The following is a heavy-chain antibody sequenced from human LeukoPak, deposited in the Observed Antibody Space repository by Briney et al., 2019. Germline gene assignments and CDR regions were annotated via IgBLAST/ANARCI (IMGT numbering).Heavy chain of an antibody. Sequence: GASVKVSCKASGYTFTDYYMHWVRQAPGQGLEWMGWINPNSGGTNYAQKFQGRVTMTRDTSISTAYMELSRLRSDDAAVYYCARYRNYYDSSGYYYVEYFQHWGQGTLVTVSS. CDR2: INPNSGGT. CDR1: GYTFTDYY. J-gene: IGHJ1*01. V-gene: IGHV1-2*02. CDR3: ARYRNYYDSSGYYYVEYFQH. D-gene: IGHD3-22*01.